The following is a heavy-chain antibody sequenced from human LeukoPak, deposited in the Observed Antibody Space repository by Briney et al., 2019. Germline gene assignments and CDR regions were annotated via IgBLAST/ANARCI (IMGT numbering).Heavy chain of an antibody. J-gene: IGHJ4*01. V-gene: IGHV4-34*01. CDR2: ITHSGST. Sequence: SETLSLTCAVYGGSFSNYYWSWIRQPPGKGLEWIGEITHSGSTNYNPSLKSRVSISVDTSKNQFSLRLTSVTAADTAVYYCAPIFGDYSDFDYWGQGTPVTVSS. CDR1: GGSFSNYY. D-gene: IGHD4-17*01. CDR3: APIFGDYSDFDY.